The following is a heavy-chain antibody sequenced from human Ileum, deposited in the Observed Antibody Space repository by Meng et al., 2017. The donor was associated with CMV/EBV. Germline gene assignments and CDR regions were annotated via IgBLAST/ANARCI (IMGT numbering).Heavy chain of an antibody. CDR3: AKDELGAKSSGGSFDS. Sequence: GGSLRLSCEASGFTFSSYGMHWVRQAPGGGLEWVAFIRSDESDKYYVDSVKGRFTVSRDNSKNTLYLQMNNLRPDDTAFYYCAKDELGAKSSGGSFDSWGQGTLVTVSS. D-gene: IGHD2-15*01. CDR2: IRSDESDK. J-gene: IGHJ4*02. V-gene: IGHV3-30*02. CDR1: GFTFSSYG.